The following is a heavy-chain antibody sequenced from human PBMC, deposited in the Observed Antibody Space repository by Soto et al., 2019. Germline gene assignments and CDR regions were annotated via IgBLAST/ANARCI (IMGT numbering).Heavy chain of an antibody. V-gene: IGHV1-69*13. J-gene: IGHJ4*02. CDR3: ASQDPCGGDCYTPRYYFDY. D-gene: IGHD2-21*02. CDR2: IIPIFGTA. Sequence: SVKVSCKASGGTFSSYAISWVRQAPGQGLEWMGGIIPIFGTANYAQKFQGRVTITADESTSTAYMELSSLRSEDTAVYYCASQDPCGGDCYTPRYYFDYWGQGTLVTVSS. CDR1: GGTFSSYA.